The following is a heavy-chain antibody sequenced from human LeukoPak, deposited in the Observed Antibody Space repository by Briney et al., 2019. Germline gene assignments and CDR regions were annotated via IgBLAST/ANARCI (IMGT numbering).Heavy chain of an antibody. CDR2: ISGRDGRT. J-gene: IGHJ4*02. CDR3: STSPSFGSSWYQFNY. D-gene: IGHD6-13*01. CDR1: GFTFSTYA. Sequence: WGSLRLSCAASGFTFSTYAMSWVRQAPGKRLEWVSAISGRDGRTYYSDSVKGRFTISRDNSQNTLYLQMNTLRAEDTAVYYCSTSPSFGSSWYQFNYWGQGALVIVSS. V-gene: IGHV3-23*01.